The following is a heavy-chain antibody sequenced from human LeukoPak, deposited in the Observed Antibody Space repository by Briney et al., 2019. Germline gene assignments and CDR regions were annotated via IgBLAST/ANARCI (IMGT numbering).Heavy chain of an antibody. Sequence: PSEDLSLTCTVSGGSISSHYWSWIRQPPGKGLEWIGYIYNSGSTTYSPSLKGRVTISVDTSKNQCFLKLGSVTAADTAVYYCARGLYYYYYYMDVWGKGTTVTVSS. V-gene: IGHV4-59*11. D-gene: IGHD5-12*01. CDR2: IYNSGST. CDR3: ARGLYYYYYYMDV. J-gene: IGHJ6*03. CDR1: GGSISSHY.